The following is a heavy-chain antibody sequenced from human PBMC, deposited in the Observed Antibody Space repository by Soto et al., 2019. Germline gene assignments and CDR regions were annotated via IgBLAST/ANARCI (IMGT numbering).Heavy chain of an antibody. Sequence: QVRLVESGGGGVQPGRSLRLSCTASGFSFSSYAMYWFRQPPGTGLAWVAVISHDGINKHYADSVKGRVTVSRDNSSPSMDLKLNSLRGEDTAMSYCGRAMYSSYYGVRRCEPWGQGTLVSVSS. J-gene: IGHJ5*02. D-gene: IGHD6-19*01. V-gene: IGHV3-30-3*01. CDR2: ISHDGINK. CDR3: GRAMYSSYYGVRRCEP. CDR1: GFSFSSYA.